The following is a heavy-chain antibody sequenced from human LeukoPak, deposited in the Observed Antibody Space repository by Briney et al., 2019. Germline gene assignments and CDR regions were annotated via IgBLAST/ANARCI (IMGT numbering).Heavy chain of an antibody. CDR3: ARDSITTVRGVIRGSSDFDY. Sequence: GASVKVSCKASGYTFTNYGISWVRQAPGQGLEWMGWISAYNGNTNYAQKFQGRVTMTAETSTSTAYMELRSLRSDDTAAYYCARDSITTVRGVIRGSSDFDYWGQGTLVTVSS. V-gene: IGHV1-18*04. CDR2: ISAYNGNT. D-gene: IGHD3-10*01. CDR1: GYTFTNYG. J-gene: IGHJ4*02.